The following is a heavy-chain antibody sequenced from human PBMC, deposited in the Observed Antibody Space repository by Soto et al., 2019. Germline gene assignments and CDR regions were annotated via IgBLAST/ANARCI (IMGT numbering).Heavy chain of an antibody. CDR3: ATTSVATVTTWYYYGMDV. CDR1: GYTLTELS. Sequence: ASVKVSCKVSGYTLTELSMHWVRQAPGKGLEWMGGFDPEDGETIYAQKIQGRVTMTEDTSTDTAYIELSSLRSEDTAVFYCATTSVATVTTWYYYGMDVWGQGTTVTVSS. J-gene: IGHJ6*02. V-gene: IGHV1-24*01. CDR2: FDPEDGET. D-gene: IGHD4-17*01.